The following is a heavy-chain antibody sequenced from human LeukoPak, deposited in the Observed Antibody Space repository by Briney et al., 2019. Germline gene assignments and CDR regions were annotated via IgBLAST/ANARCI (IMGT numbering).Heavy chain of an antibody. CDR2: IYSGGST. CDR1: GFTVSSNY. CDR3: AREGGYCSSTSCTFDY. J-gene: IGHJ4*02. Sequence: GGSLRLSCAASGFTVSSNYMSWVRQAPGKGLEWVSVIYSGGSTYYADSVKGRFPISRDNSKNTLYLQMNSLRAEDTAVYYCAREGGYCSSTSCTFDYWGQGTLVTVSS. V-gene: IGHV3-53*01. D-gene: IGHD2-2*03.